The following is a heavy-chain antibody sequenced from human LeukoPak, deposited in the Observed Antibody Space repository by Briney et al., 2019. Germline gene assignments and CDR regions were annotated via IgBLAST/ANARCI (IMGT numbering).Heavy chain of an antibody. Sequence: GATVKVSCKASGGTFSSYAISWVRQAPGQGLEWMGRIIPIFGTANYAQKFQGRVTITTDESTSTAYMELGSLRSEDTAVYYCAREVYDILTGYSYYYYMDVWGKGTTVTVSS. D-gene: IGHD3-9*01. V-gene: IGHV1-69*05. CDR1: GGTFSSYA. CDR2: IIPIFGTA. J-gene: IGHJ6*03. CDR3: AREVYDILTGYSYYYYMDV.